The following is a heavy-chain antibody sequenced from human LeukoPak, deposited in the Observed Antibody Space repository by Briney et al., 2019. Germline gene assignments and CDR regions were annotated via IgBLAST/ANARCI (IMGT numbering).Heavy chain of an antibody. CDR2: IYPGDSDT. V-gene: IGHV5-51*01. CDR1: GYRLTNNW. Sequence: GESLKISCKVSGYRLTNNWIGWVRQVPGKGLEWMGIIYPGDSDTRYSPSFQGQVTISADKSISTAYLQWSSLKASDTAMYYCARRVGGSSPRGYFDSWGQGTLVTVSS. D-gene: IGHD2-2*01. J-gene: IGHJ4*02. CDR3: ARRVGGSSPRGYFDS.